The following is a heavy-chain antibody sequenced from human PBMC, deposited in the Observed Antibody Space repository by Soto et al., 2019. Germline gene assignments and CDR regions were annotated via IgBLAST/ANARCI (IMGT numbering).Heavy chain of an antibody. CDR3: AMGGSYGTTYYGMDV. D-gene: IGHD5-18*01. J-gene: IGHJ6*02. Sequence: GDSLKISCKGSGYSFTSYWIGWVRQMPGKGLEWMGIIYPGDSDTRYSPSFQGQVTISADKSISTAYLQWSSLKASDTAMYYCAMGGSYGTTYYGMDVWGQGTTVTVSS. V-gene: IGHV5-51*01. CDR2: IYPGDSDT. CDR1: GYSFTSYW.